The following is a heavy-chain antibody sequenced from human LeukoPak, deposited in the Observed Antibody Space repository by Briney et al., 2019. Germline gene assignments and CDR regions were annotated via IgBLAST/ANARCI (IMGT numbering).Heavy chain of an antibody. V-gene: IGHV4-34*01. CDR3: TKGRGI. Sequence: SETLSLTCAVYGGSFSGYYWSWIRQPPGKGLEWIGEIYHSGSTNYNPSLKSRVTISVDTSKNQFSLKLSSVTAADTAVYYCTKGRGIWGQGTLVTVSS. CDR2: IYHSGST. CDR1: GGSFSGYY. D-gene: IGHD3-10*01. J-gene: IGHJ4*02.